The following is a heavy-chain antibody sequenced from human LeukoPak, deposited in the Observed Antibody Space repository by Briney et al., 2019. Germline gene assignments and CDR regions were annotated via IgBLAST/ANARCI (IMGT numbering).Heavy chain of an antibody. D-gene: IGHD2-15*01. V-gene: IGHV1-18*01. J-gene: IGHJ4*02. CDR1: GYTFTNYG. CDR3: ARDCIGCHGFDY. Sequence: ASVKVSCKASGYTFTNYGITWVRQAPGQGLEWMGWVSAYGDNTNYVQKIQGRVTMTTDTSTSTADIELGSLRSDDTAVYYCARDCIGCHGFDYWGQGTLVTVSS. CDR2: VSAYGDNT.